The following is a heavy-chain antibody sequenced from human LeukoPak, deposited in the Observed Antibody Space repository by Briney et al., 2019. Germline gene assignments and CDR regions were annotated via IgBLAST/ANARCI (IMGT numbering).Heavy chain of an antibody. CDR3: ARGQENCGGDCGVAY. D-gene: IGHD2-21*02. CDR2: INHSGST. Sequence: SETLSLTCTVSGGSISSGDYYWNWIRQPPGKGLEWIGEINHSGSTNYNPSLKSRVTISVDTSKNQFSLKLSSVTAADTAVYYCARGQENCGGDCGVAYWGQGTLVTVSS. V-gene: IGHV4-39*07. J-gene: IGHJ4*02. CDR1: GGSISSGDYY.